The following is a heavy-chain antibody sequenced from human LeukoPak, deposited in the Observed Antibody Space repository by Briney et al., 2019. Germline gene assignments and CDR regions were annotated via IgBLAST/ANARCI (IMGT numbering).Heavy chain of an antibody. CDR1: GYTFTGYF. Sequence: ASVKVSCKASGYTFTGYFMHWVRQAPGQGLEWMGRITPTSGETHYAQKFQGRVTMTRDTAIGTAYMELSRLRSDDTAVYYCASRSSWLGLPYYYGMDVWGQGTTVTVSS. CDR2: ITPTSGET. D-gene: IGHD6-13*01. CDR3: ASRSSWLGLPYYYGMDV. J-gene: IGHJ6*02. V-gene: IGHV1-2*06.